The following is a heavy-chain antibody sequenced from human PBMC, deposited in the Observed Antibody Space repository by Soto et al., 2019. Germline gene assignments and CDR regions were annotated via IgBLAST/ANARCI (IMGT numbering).Heavy chain of an antibody. Sequence: ASVKVSCKASVYNFTSYGISWVRQAPGQGLEWMGWISPHNDRTKYARRFQDRVTMTTETPTSTVYMELGSLRSDDTAVYYCARDLYYSSGRYFDHDAFDIWGQGTVVTVSS. J-gene: IGHJ3*02. CDR2: ISPHNDRT. CDR3: ARDLYYSSGRYFDHDAFDI. V-gene: IGHV1-18*01. D-gene: IGHD6-19*01. CDR1: VYNFTSYG.